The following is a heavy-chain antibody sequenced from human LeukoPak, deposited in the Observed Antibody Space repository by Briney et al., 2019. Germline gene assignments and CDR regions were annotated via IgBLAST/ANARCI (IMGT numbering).Heavy chain of an antibody. V-gene: IGHV1-69*01. J-gene: IGHJ4*02. CDR2: IIPLFGEK. D-gene: IGHD2-2*01. Sequence: SVKVSCKASGGSLRDYAVIWVRQAPGQGPEWMGGIIPLFGEKNNAQKFQGRVTITADVSTSTAYMELSSLTSEDTAVYYCAGKSCSGTDCYAVYYFDHWGQGGLVTVYS. CDR3: AGKSCSGTDCYAVYYFDH. CDR1: GGSLRDYA.